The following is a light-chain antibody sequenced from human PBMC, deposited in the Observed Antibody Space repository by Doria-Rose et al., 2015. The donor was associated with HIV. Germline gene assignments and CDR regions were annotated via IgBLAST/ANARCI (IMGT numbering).Light chain of an antibody. CDR3: HQYGTSWT. CDR1: QSFSSTY. Sequence: TQSPGTLSLSPGERATLSCRASQSFSSTYLAWYQQKPGQAPSLLIYDGSNRATGIPDRFSASGPETYFTLTINRLEPEDFALYYCHQYGTSWTFGQGTKVEI. J-gene: IGKJ1*01. CDR2: DGS. V-gene: IGKV3-20*01.